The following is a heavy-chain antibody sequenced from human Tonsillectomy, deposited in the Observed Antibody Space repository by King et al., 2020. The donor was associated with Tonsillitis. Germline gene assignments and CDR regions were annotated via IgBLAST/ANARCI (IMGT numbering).Heavy chain of an antibody. CDR1: GFTFSSYA. CDR3: STLLHADNQNYGDYWYFDL. Sequence: VQLVESGGGLVQPGGSLRLSCAASGFTFSSYAMSWVRQAPGKGLEWVSGISGSGGTIYYADSLKGRFTISRDNSKNTLYLQMNSLRAEDTAFYYCSTLLHADNQNYGDYWYFDLWGRGTLVTVSS. D-gene: IGHD1-7*01. V-gene: IGHV3-23*04. J-gene: IGHJ2*01. CDR2: ISGSGGTI.